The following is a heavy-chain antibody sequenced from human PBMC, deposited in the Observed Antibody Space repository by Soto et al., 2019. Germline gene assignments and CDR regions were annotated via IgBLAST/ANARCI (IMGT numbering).Heavy chain of an antibody. CDR3: AREARRRFLEGYTSRFDP. Sequence: SETLSLTCTVSGDSISSGGYYWSWIRQHPGKGLEWIGYIYYSGSTYYNPSLKSRVTISVDTSKNQFSLKLSSVTAADTAVYYCAREARRRFLEGYTSRFDPWGQGTLVTVSS. CDR1: GDSISSGGYY. V-gene: IGHV4-31*03. CDR2: IYYSGST. D-gene: IGHD3-3*01. J-gene: IGHJ5*02.